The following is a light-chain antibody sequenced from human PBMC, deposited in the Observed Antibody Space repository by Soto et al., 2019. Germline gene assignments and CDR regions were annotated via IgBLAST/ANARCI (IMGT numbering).Light chain of an antibody. Sequence: QSALTQPASVSGSPGQSITISCIGTSSDVGGHNNVSWYQQYPGTAPKLIISEVSDRPSGISSRFSGSTSGNTASLTISWLQAEDEADYYCSSYTSSDTWVFGGGTKVTVL. CDR1: SSDVGGHNN. CDR2: EVS. CDR3: SSYTSSDTWV. J-gene: IGLJ3*02. V-gene: IGLV2-14*01.